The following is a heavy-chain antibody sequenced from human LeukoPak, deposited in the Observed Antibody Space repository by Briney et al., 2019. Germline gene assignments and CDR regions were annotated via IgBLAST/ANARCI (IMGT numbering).Heavy chain of an antibody. D-gene: IGHD4-17*01. CDR2: IGWNSGSI. CDR1: GFTFHDTA. CDR3: AKDPSRDYEGST. Sequence: PGRSLRLSCTASGFTFHDTAMHWVRQRPGQGLEWVSGIGWNSGSIGYADSVKGRFTISRDNAKNALYLQINSLRTEDTAFYFCAKDPSRDYEGSTWGQGTLVTVSS. J-gene: IGHJ4*02. V-gene: IGHV3-9*01.